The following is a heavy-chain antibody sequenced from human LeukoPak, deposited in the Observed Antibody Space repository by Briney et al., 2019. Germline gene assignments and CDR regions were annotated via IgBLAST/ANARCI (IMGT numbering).Heavy chain of an antibody. CDR3: AGGQGWHFDL. CDR2: ISNSGGST. V-gene: IGHV3-23*01. D-gene: IGHD2-15*01. CDR1: GFTFSNYA. J-gene: IGHJ2*01. Sequence: GGSLRLSCAASGFTFSNYAMSWVRQAPGKGLEWVSAISNSGGSTYYADSVKGRFTISRDSTSLFLQMNSLRAEDTAVYYCAGGQGWHFDLWGRGTLITVSS.